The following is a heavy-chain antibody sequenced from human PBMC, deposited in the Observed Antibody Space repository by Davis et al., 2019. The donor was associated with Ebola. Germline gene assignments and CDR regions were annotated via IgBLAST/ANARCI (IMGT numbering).Heavy chain of an antibody. CDR1: GFTFSSYA. Sequence: PGESLKISCAASGFTFSSYAMHWVRQAPGKGLEWVAVISYDGSNKYYADSVKGRFTISRDNSKNTLYLQMNSLRAEDTAVYYCARGGPDGYWGQGTLVTVSS. V-gene: IGHV3-30-3*01. CDR3: ARGGPDGY. J-gene: IGHJ4*02. CDR2: ISYDGSNK.